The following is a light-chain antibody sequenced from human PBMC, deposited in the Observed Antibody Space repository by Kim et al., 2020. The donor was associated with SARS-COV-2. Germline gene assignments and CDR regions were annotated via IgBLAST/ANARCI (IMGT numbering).Light chain of an antibody. CDR1: QNIVNY. CDR2: AAS. J-gene: IGKJ4*01. Sequence: DVQITQSPSSLSASLGDKVTITCRASQNIVNYLNWYQWRPGMAPKLLIFAASSLHSGVPSRFSGSGSGTDFNFTISSLQPEDFATYFCQQSYDTTPLTFGGGTKVDIK. V-gene: IGKV1-39*01. CDR3: QQSYDTTPLT.